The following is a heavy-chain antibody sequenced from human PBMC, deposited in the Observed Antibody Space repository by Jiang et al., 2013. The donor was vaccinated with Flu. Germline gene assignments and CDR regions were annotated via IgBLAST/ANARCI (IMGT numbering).Heavy chain of an antibody. CDR1: SYG. J-gene: IGHJ4*02. Sequence: SYGMTWVRQGSREGGWEWVSAIGPSGGSTYYTDSVKGRFTISRDNARNTLYLQMSSLRADDTALYYCALAHKTNWGVVASNWGQGTLVTVSS. V-gene: IGHV3-23*01. CDR3: ALAHKTNWGVVASN. D-gene: IGHD7-27*01. CDR2: IGPSGGST.